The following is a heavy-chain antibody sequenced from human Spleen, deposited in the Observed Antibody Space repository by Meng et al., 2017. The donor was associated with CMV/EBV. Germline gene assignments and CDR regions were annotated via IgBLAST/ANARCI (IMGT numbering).Heavy chain of an antibody. CDR3: ARDRWYYFDY. D-gene: IGHD4-23*01. V-gene: IGHV4-39*07. CDR2: IYYSGST. CDR1: GGSISSSSYY. Sequence: QLQLQEAGPGLVKPSETLSLTCTVSGGSISSSSYYWGWIRQPPGKGLEWIGSIYYSGSTYYNPSLKSRVTISVDTSKNQFSLKLSSVTAADTAVYYCARDRWYYFDYWGQGTLVTVSS. J-gene: IGHJ4*02.